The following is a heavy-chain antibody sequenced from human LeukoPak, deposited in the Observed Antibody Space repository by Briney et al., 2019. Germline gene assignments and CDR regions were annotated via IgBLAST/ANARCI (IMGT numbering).Heavy chain of an antibody. CDR3: ARDLYYYGSGSYYTYYYYYYGMDV. CDR2: IYYIVST. Sequence: PPETLSLTCTVSGGSISSSSYYWGWIRQPPGKWLECVGSIYYIVSTYYNPSLKSRVTISVDTSKNQFSLKLSSVTAADKAVYYCARDLYYYGSGSYYTYYYYYYGMDVWGQGTTVTVSS. J-gene: IGHJ6*01. V-gene: IGHV4-39*02. CDR1: GGSISSSSYY. D-gene: IGHD3-10*01.